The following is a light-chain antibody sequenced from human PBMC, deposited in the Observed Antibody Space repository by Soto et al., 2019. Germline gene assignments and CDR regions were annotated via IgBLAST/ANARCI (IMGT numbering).Light chain of an antibody. CDR3: QSYDRTSPVV. CDR1: SGSIASSY. J-gene: IGLJ2*01. CDR2: ADN. Sequence: NFMLTQPHSVSESPGKTVTISCTRSSGSIASSYVQWYQQRPGSAPKSLIYADNERPSGVPSRFSGSIDISSNSASLTISGLKTEDEADYYCQSYDRTSPVVFGGGTKLTVL. V-gene: IGLV6-57*03.